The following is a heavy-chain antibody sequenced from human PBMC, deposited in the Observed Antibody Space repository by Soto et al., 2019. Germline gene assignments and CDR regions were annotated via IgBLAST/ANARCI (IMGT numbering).Heavy chain of an antibody. CDR2: IQQDGRER. D-gene: IGHD3-10*01. Sequence: LRLSCEASGFTSGSYWMAWVRQAPGKGLEWVANIQQDGRERHYGDSVKGRFTISRDNAKNSLYLEMNSLRAEDTAFYYCVREGRLLGAFDIWGQGTMVTVSS. J-gene: IGHJ3*02. CDR3: VREGRLLGAFDI. CDR1: GFTSGSYW. V-gene: IGHV3-7*03.